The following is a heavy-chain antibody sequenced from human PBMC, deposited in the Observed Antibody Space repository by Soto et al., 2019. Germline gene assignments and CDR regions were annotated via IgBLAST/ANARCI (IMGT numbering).Heavy chain of an antibody. D-gene: IGHD6-13*01. J-gene: IGHJ6*02. CDR3: ARDRNKGDSRSWYVRVYSLGMDV. CDR1: GYPFTSYV. Sequence: ASLKVSCKASGYPFTSYVISWVRQAPGQGLEWMGWISAYNGNTNYAQKLQGRVTMTTDTSTSTAYMELRSLRSDDTAVYYCARDRNKGDSRSWYVRVYSLGMDVLG. V-gene: IGHV1-18*01. CDR2: ISAYNGNT.